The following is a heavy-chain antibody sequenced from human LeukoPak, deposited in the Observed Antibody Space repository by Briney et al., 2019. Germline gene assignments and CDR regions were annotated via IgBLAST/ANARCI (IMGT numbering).Heavy chain of an antibody. Sequence: PSETLSLTCAVYGGSFSGYYWSWIRQPPGKGLEWIGEINHSGSTNYNPSLKSRVTISVDTSKNQFSLKLSSVTAADTAVYYCARGLVGRYFDWLSPPKAFDYWGQGTLVTVSS. CDR3: ARGLVGRYFDWLSPPKAFDY. V-gene: IGHV4-34*01. CDR2: INHSGST. CDR1: GGSFSGYY. D-gene: IGHD3-9*01. J-gene: IGHJ4*02.